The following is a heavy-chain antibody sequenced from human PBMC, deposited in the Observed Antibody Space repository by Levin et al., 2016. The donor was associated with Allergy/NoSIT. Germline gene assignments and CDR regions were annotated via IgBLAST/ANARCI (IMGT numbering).Heavy chain of an antibody. Sequence: SETLSLTCVVSGDSLNPYYWSWIRQSPGKGLEWIGYIYYNGYTKYNPSLKSRVTVSLGTPKNEFSLQLRSVTAADTAVYFCARHDWSSSGWCHFDHWGQGILVTVSS. CDR2: IYYNGYT. CDR1: GDSLNPYY. V-gene: IGHV4-59*08. D-gene: IGHD6-25*01. J-gene: IGHJ4*02. CDR3: ARHDWSSSGWCHFDH.